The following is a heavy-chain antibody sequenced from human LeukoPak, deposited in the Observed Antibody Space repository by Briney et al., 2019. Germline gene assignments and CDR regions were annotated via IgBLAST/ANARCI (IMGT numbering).Heavy chain of an antibody. D-gene: IGHD2-21*01. CDR2: INPNNGGT. Sequence: GASVKVSCKASGGTFSSYAISWVRQAPGQGLEWMGWINPNNGGTNYAQNFQGRVTMTRDASISTAYMELSRLRSDDTAVYYCARGGIPYWGQETLVTVSS. J-gene: IGHJ4*02. CDR1: GGTFSSYA. CDR3: ARGGIPY. V-gene: IGHV1-2*02.